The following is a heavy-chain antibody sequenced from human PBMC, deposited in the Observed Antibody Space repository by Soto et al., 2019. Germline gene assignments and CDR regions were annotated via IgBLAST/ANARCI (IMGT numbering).Heavy chain of an antibody. CDR3: ARDLAAGTFYFDY. V-gene: IGHV3-33*01. CDR1: GFTFSSYG. CDR2: IWYDGSNK. J-gene: IGHJ4*02. Sequence: QVQLVESGGGVVQPGRSLRLSCAASGFTFSSYGMHWVRQAPGKGLEWVAVIWYDGSNKYYADSVKGRFTISRDNSKKTLYLQMNSLRAEDTAVYYCARDLAAGTFYFDYWGQGTLVTVSS. D-gene: IGHD6-13*01.